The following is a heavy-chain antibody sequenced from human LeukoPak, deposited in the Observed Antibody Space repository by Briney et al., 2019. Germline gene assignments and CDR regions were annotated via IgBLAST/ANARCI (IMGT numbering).Heavy chain of an antibody. V-gene: IGHV4-34*01. CDR1: GGSFSGYY. J-gene: IGHJ4*02. D-gene: IGHD1-14*01. CDR2: INHSGST. CDR3: ARGRALRTVYDY. Sequence: PSETLSLTCAVYGGSFSGYYWSWIRQPPGKGLEWIGEINHSGSTNYNPSLKSRVTISVDTSKNQFSLKLSSVTAADTAVYYCARGRALRTVYDYWGQGTLVTVSS.